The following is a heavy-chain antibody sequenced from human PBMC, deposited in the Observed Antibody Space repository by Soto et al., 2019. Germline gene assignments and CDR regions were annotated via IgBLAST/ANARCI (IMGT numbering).Heavy chain of an antibody. V-gene: IGHV3-74*01. CDR1: GFTFSSYW. Sequence: EVQLVESGGGLVQPGGSLRLSCAASGFTFSSYWMHWVRQAPGKGLVWVSRINSDGSSTSYADSVKGRFTISRDNAKNTLYLQMNSLRAEDTAVYYCARSPEYCSSTSCYRDYYYYYYGMDVWGQGTTVTVSS. J-gene: IGHJ6*02. CDR3: ARSPEYCSSTSCYRDYYYYYYGMDV. D-gene: IGHD2-2*02. CDR2: INSDGSST.